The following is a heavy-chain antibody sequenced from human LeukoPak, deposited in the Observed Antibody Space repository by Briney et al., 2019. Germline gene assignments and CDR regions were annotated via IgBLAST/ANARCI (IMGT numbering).Heavy chain of an antibody. V-gene: IGHV3-66*02. J-gene: IGHJ5*02. CDR1: GFTVSSNY. CDR3: ARDQNIVVVVTAMGRNNWFDP. D-gene: IGHD2-15*01. CDR2: IYSGGST. Sequence: QPGGSLRLSCAASGFTVSSNYMSWVRQAPGKGLEWVSVIYSGGSTYYADSVKGRFTISRDNSKNTMYLQMNSLRAEDTAVYYCARDQNIVVVVTAMGRNNWFDPWGQGTLVTVSS.